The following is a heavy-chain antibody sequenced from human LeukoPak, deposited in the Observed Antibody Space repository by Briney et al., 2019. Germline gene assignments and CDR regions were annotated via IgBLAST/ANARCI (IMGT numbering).Heavy chain of an antibody. D-gene: IGHD4-23*01. V-gene: IGHV3-21*01. CDR3: ARNGGNSDVDY. Sequence: GGSLRLSCAAPGFTFSSYSMNWVRQAPGKGLEWVSAISSRSVYIYSADSVRGRFTISRDDAENSLFLQMNSLRAEDTAVYYCARNGGNSDVDYWGQGTLVTVYS. CDR1: GFTFSSYS. CDR2: ISSRSVYI. J-gene: IGHJ4*02.